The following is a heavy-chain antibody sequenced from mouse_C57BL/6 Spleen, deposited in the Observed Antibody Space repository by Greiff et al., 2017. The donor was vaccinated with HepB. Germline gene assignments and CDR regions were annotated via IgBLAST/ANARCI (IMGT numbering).Heavy chain of an antibody. V-gene: IGHV1-26*01. CDR1: GYTFTDYY. D-gene: IGHD2-10*02. J-gene: IGHJ3*01. Sequence: EVQLQQSGPELVKPGASVKISCKASGYTFTDYYMNWVKQSHGKSLEWIGDINPNNGGTSYNQKFKGKATLTVDKSSSTAYMELRSLTSEYSAVYYCASGGYGNPFAYWGQGTLVTVSA. CDR3: ASGGYGNPFAY. CDR2: INPNNGGT.